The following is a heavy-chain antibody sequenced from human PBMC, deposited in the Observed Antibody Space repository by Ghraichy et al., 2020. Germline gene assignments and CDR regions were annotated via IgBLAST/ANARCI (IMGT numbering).Heavy chain of an antibody. V-gene: IGHV3-53*01. J-gene: IGHJ3*02. CDR3: ARDKGLIVGAKWVFGAFDI. Sequence: GESLNISCAASGFTVSSNYMSWVRQAPGKGLEWVSVIYSGGSTYYADSVTGRFTISRDNSKNILYLQMNSLRVEDTAVYYCARDKGLIVGAKWVFGAFDIWGQGTTVTVSS. CDR2: IYSGGST. CDR1: GFTVSSNY. D-gene: IGHD1-26*01.